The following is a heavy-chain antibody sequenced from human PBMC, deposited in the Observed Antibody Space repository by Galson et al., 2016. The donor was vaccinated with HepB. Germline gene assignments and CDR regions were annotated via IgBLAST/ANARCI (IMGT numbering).Heavy chain of an antibody. CDR1: GFTFSSYS. CDR3: ARDGWAVTGTPFFDY. J-gene: IGHJ4*02. CDR2: ISSGSSTI. Sequence: SLRLSCAASGFTFSSYSMNWVRQPPGKGLEWVSYISSGSSTIYYADSVKGRFTISRDNPKNSLFLQMNSLRAEDTAVYYCARDGWAVTGTPFFDYWGQGTLVTVSS. V-gene: IGHV3-48*01. D-gene: IGHD6-13*01.